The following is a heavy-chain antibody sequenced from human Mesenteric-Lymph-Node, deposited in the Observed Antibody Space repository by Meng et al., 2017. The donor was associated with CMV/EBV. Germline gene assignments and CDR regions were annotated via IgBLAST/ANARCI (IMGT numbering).Heavy chain of an antibody. CDR3: ARGVAAARF. CDR2: INHSGST. J-gene: IGHJ4*02. D-gene: IGHD6-13*01. Sequence: SETLSLTCAVYGGSFSGYYWSWIRQPPGKGLEWIGEINHSGSTNYNPSHKSRVIISVDTSKNQFSLKLSSVTAADTAVYYCARGVAAARFWGQGTLVTVSS. CDR1: GGSFSGYY. V-gene: IGHV4-34*01.